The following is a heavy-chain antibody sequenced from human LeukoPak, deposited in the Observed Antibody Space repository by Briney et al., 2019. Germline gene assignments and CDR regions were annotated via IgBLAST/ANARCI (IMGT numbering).Heavy chain of an antibody. D-gene: IGHD3-16*01. V-gene: IGHV4-34*01. CDR3: ARSFREFDC. CDR2: INHSGST. J-gene: IGHJ4*02. CDR1: GGSFSGYY. Sequence: SETLSLTCAVYGGSFSGYYWSWIRQPPGKGLEWIGEINHSGSTNYNPSLKSRVTISVDTSKNQFSLKLSSVTAADTAVYYCARSFREFDCWGQGTLVTVSS.